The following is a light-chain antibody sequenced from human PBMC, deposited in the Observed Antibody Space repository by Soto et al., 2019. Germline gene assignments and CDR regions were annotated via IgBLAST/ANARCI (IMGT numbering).Light chain of an antibody. J-gene: IGLJ2*01. V-gene: IGLV2-23*01. CDR2: EGS. CDR1: SSDVGSYNL. Sequence: QSVLTQPASVSGSLGQSITISCTGNSSDVGSYNLVSWYQQHPGKAPKLMIYEGSKRPSGVSNRFSGSKSGNTASLTISGLQAEDEADYYCCSYAGSSTLVFGGGTKLTVL. CDR3: CSYAGSSTLV.